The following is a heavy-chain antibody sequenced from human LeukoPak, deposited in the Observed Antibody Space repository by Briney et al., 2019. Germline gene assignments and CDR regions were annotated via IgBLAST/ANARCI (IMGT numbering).Heavy chain of an antibody. Sequence: GESLRLSCVLSGLTFSDAWMSWVRQAPGKGLEWISVIYSGGSTYYADSVKGRFTISRDNSKNTLYLQMNSLRAEDTAVYYCAKDSQSQGYGSGSYYNGGSDYYYYYGMDVWGQGTTVTVSS. CDR1: GLTFSDAW. D-gene: IGHD3-10*01. CDR3: AKDSQSQGYGSGSYYNGGSDYYYYYGMDV. CDR2: IYSGGST. J-gene: IGHJ6*02. V-gene: IGHV3-53*01.